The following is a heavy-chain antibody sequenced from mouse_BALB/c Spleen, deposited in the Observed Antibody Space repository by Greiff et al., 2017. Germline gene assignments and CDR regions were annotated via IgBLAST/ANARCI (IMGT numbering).Heavy chain of an antibody. J-gene: IGHJ3*01. CDR2: INPYNDGT. CDR3: ASRGLESGFAY. V-gene: IGHV1-14*01. CDR1: GYTFTSYV. Sequence: EVQLQQSGPELVKPGASVKMSCKASGYTFTSYVMHWVKQKPGQGLEWIGYINPYNDGTKYNEKFKGKATLTSDKSSSTAYMELSSLTSEDSAVYYCASRGLESGFAYWGQGTLVTVSA.